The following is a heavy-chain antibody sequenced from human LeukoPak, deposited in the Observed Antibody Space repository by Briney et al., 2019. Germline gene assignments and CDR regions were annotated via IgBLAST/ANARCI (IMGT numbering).Heavy chain of an antibody. J-gene: IGHJ4*02. CDR2: INPNNSDI. V-gene: IGHV1-2*02. CDR3: ARQITGYFDS. D-gene: IGHD3-9*01. CDR1: GYTFSGYY. Sequence: ASVKVSCKASGYTFSGYYMHWVRQAPGQGLEWMGWINPNNSDINYAQKFQGRVTMTRDTSISTAYMELSRLTPDDTAVYYCARQITGYFDSWGQGTLVTVSS.